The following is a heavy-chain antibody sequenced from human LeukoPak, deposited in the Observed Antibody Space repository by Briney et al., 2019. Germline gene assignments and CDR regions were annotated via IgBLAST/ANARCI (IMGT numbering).Heavy chain of an antibody. CDR1: GGSFSGYY. CDR2: INHSGST. D-gene: IGHD3-3*01. Sequence: SETLSLTCAVYGGSFSGYYWSWIRQPPGKGLEWIGEINHSGSTNYNPSLKSRVTISVDTSKNQFSLKLSSVTAADTAVYYCARAPLYYDFWSGYSRIYYYMDVWGEGTTVTVSS. J-gene: IGHJ6*03. CDR3: ARAPLYYDFWSGYSRIYYYMDV. V-gene: IGHV4-34*01.